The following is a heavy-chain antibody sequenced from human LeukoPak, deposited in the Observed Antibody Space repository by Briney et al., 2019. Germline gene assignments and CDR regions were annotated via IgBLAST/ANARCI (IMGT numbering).Heavy chain of an antibody. CDR2: IWNDGSNK. J-gene: IGHJ4*02. CDR1: RFTFSHYG. V-gene: IGHV3-33*06. Sequence: GGALRLSCAASRFTFSHYGMHWVRQAPGKGLEWGAVIWNDGSNKYYADSVKGRFTVSRDNSQNRLYLQMNSLRPEDTAVYYCAKDAQRGFDYSNSLENWGQGTLVTVSS. CDR3: AKDAQRGFDYSNSLEN. D-gene: IGHD4-11*01.